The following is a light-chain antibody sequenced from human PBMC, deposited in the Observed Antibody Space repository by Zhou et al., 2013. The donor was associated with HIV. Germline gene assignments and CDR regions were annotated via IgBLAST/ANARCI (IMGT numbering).Light chain of an antibody. Sequence: DIVMTQSPLSLPVTPGEPASISCRSNQSLLHSNGFNYLDWYLQKPGQSPQLLIYWGSNRASGVPDRFSGSGSGTDFTLKISRVEAEDVGVYYCTQSKQYPLTFGGGTKVEIK. CDR2: WGS. J-gene: IGKJ4*01. CDR1: QSLLHSNGFNY. V-gene: IGKV2-28*01. CDR3: TQSKQYPLT.